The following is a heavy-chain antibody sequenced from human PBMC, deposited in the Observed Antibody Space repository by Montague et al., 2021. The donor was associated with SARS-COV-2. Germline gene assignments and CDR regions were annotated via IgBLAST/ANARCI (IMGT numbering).Heavy chain of an antibody. V-gene: IGHV2-70*01. D-gene: IGHD1-26*01. CDR3: ARMRWELLGGVHYFDY. Sequence: PALVKPTQTLTPTCTFSGFSLSTSGMCVSWIRQPPGKALEWLALIDWDDDKYCSTSLKTRLTISKDTSKNQVVLTMTNMDPVDTATYYCARMRWELLGGVHYFDYWGQGTLVTVSS. J-gene: IGHJ4*02. CDR1: GFSLSTSGMC. CDR2: IDWDDDK.